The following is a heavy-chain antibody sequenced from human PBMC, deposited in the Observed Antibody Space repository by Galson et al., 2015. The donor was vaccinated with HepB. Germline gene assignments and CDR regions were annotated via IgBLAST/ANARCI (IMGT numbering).Heavy chain of an antibody. CDR1: GFTFSDYY. CDR2: ISSSSSYT. J-gene: IGHJ4*02. V-gene: IGHV3-11*06. CDR3: ARRYDILTGYYSLDY. D-gene: IGHD3-9*01. Sequence: SLRLSCAASGFTFSDYYMSWIRQAPGKGLEWVSYISSSSSYTNYADSVKGRFTISRDNAKYSLYLQMNSLRAEDTAVYYCARRYDILTGYYSLDYWGQGTLVTVSS.